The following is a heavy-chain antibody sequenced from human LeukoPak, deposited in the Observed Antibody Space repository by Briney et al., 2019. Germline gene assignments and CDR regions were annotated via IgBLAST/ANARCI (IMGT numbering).Heavy chain of an antibody. J-gene: IGHJ6*03. CDR2: ISSSGSTM. CDR1: GFTFSSYW. Sequence: GGSLRLSCAASGFTFSSYWMHWVRQAPGKGLEWVSYISSSGSTMYYADSVQGRFTISRDNAKNLVYLQMNSLRAEDTALYYCARDAEDYYYYMDVWGKGTTVTISS. V-gene: IGHV3-48*04. CDR3: ARDAEDYYYYMDV.